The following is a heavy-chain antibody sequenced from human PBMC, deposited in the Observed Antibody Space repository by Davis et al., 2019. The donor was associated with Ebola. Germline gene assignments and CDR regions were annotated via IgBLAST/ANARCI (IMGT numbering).Heavy chain of an antibody. CDR1: GFTFSQYA. V-gene: IGHV3-48*04. CDR3: ARDAAYCSSTSCYFSRWYYYYYMDV. J-gene: IGHJ6*03. CDR2: ISSSSSTI. Sequence: GESLKISCAASGFTFSQYAMNWVRQAPGKGLEWVSSISSSSSTIYYADSVTGRFTISRDNAENSLYLQMNSLRAEDTAVYYCARDAAYCSSTSCYFSRWYYYYYMDVWGKGTTVTVSS. D-gene: IGHD2-2*01.